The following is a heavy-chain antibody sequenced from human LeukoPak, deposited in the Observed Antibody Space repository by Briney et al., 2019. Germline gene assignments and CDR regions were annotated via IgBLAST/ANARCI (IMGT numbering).Heavy chain of an antibody. D-gene: IGHD5-18*01. CDR2: ISSSSSTI. J-gene: IGHJ3*02. V-gene: IGHV3-48*01. CDR3: AKGAVSGLRGYRYGSLASAFDI. Sequence: PGGSLRLSCAASGFTFSSYSMNWVRQAPGKGLEWVSYISSSSSTIYYADSVKGRFTISRDNAKNSLYLQMNSLRAEDTAVYYCAKGAVSGLRGYRYGSLASAFDIWGQGTMVTVSS. CDR1: GFTFSSYS.